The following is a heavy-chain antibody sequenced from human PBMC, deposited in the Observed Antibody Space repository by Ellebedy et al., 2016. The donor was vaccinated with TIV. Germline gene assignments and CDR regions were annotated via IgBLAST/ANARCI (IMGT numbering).Heavy chain of an antibody. V-gene: IGHV3-11*01. CDR3: ARDTGVAVTNFDY. D-gene: IGHD4-17*01. CDR1: GFTFSDYH. Sequence: GESLKISCGASGFTFSDYHMNWIRQAPGKEMEWISHISRSGSATYYADSVKGRFTISRDNSKNSLYLQMNSLRGEDTAVYYCARDTGVAVTNFDYWGQGILVTVSS. CDR2: ISRSGSAT. J-gene: IGHJ4*02.